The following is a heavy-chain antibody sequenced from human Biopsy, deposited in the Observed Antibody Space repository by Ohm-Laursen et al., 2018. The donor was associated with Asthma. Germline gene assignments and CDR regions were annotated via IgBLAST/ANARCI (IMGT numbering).Heavy chain of an antibody. CDR3: ARPYYDSSGYYYENLSFDY. CDR2: FDIEDGEA. J-gene: IGHJ4*02. D-gene: IGHD3-22*01. CDR1: GDTLTERS. Sequence: ASVKVSCKVSGDTLTERSIHWVRQAPGKGLEWMGGFDIEDGEASYAQKFKGRVTLTEDPSTDTAYMELSSLRSEDTAVYYCARPYYDSSGYYYENLSFDYWGQGTLVTVSS. V-gene: IGHV1-24*01.